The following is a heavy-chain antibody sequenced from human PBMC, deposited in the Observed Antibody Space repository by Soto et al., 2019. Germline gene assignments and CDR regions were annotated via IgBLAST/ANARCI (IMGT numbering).Heavy chain of an antibody. CDR3: ARLHYKKFDWFQEWYFDL. CDR2: IYYSGST. CDR1: GGSISSSSYY. Sequence: QLQLQESGPGLVKPSETLSLTCTVSGGSISSSSYYWGWIRQPPGKGLEWIGSIYYSGSTYYNPSLKSRVTISVDTSKNQFSLKLSSVTAADTAVYYCARLHYKKFDWFQEWYFDLWGRGTLVTVSS. V-gene: IGHV4-39*01. D-gene: IGHD3-9*01. J-gene: IGHJ2*01.